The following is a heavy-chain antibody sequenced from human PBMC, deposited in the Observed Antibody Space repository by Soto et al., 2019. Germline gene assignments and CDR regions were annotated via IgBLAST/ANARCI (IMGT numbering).Heavy chain of an antibody. J-gene: IGHJ6*02. CDR2: ISSSGSTI. V-gene: IGHV3-48*03. CDR3: GGGYYDSSVGKYRYYYYYGMDV. D-gene: IGHD3-22*01. Sequence: PGGSLRLSCAASGFTFSSYEMNWVRQAPGKGLEWVSYISSSGSTIYYADSVKGRFTISRDNAKNSLYLQMNSLRAEDTAVYYCGGGYYDSSVGKYRYYYYYGMDVWGQGTTVTVSS. CDR1: GFTFSSYE.